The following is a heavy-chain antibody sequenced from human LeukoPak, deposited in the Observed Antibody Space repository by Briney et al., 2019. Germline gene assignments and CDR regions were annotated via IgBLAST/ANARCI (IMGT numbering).Heavy chain of an antibody. Sequence: SSETLSLTCTVWGGSISSYYWSWLRQPPGKGLEWIGYIYYSGSTNYNPSLKSRVTISVDTSKNQFSLKLSSVTAADTAVYYCARTVATGRFDYWGQGTLVTVS. J-gene: IGHJ4*02. V-gene: IGHV4-59*01. CDR3: ARTVATGRFDY. D-gene: IGHD1-1*01. CDR2: IYYSGST. CDR1: GGSISSYY.